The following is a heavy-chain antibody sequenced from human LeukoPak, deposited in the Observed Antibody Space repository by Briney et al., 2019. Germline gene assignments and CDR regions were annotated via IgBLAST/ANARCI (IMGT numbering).Heavy chain of an antibody. CDR2: IYYRGTT. J-gene: IGHJ5*02. D-gene: IGHD1-26*01. CDR3: ARGKYLSYFDP. V-gene: IGHV4-39*02. CDR1: GVSITSSSYY. Sequence: PSETLSLTCTVSGVSITSSSYYWGWIRQPPGKGLEWIGSIYYRGTTYYNPSLKSRVTISVDTSKNQFSLKLSSATAADTALYYCARGKYLSYFDPWGQGILVTVSS.